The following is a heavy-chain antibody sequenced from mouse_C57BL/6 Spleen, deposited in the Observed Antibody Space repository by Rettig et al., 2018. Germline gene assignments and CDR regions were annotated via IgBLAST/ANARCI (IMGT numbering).Heavy chain of an antibody. J-gene: IGHJ2*01. Sequence: KATLTADKSSSTAYMQLSSLTSEDSAVYFCARSDDYDYFDYWGQGTTLTVSS. V-gene: IGHV1-82*01. CDR3: ARSDDYDYFDY. D-gene: IGHD2-4*01.